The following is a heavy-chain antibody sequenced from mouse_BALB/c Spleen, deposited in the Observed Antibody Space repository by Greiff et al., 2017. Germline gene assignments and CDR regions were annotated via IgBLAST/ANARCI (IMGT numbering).Heavy chain of an antibody. V-gene: IGHV1-9*01. Sequence: QVQLQQSGAELMKPGASVKISCKATGYTFSSYWIEWVKQRPGHGLEWIGEILPGSGSTNYNEKFKGKATFTADTSSNTAYMQLSSLTSEDSAVYYCARVVYGYDDYFDYWGQGTTLTVSS. CDR1: GYTFSSYW. D-gene: IGHD2-2*01. J-gene: IGHJ2*01. CDR2: ILPGSGST. CDR3: ARVVYGYDDYFDY.